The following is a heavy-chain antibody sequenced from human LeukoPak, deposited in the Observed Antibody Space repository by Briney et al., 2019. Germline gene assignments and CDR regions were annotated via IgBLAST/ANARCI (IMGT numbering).Heavy chain of an antibody. J-gene: IGHJ4*02. V-gene: IGHV4-59*01. CDR3: ARARDTAMVTTYFDY. D-gene: IGHD5-18*01. Sequence: SETLSLTCTVSGGSISSYYWSWIRQPPGKGLEWIGYIYYSGSTNYNPSLKSRVTISVDTSKNQFSLKLSSVTAADTAVYYCARARDTAMVTTYFDYWGQGTLVTVFS. CDR1: GGSISSYY. CDR2: IYYSGST.